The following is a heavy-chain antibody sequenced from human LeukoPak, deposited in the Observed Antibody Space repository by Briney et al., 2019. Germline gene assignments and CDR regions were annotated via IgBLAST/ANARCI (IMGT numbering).Heavy chain of an antibody. CDR1: GFTFSSYG. J-gene: IGHJ4*02. CDR2: ISYDGSNK. D-gene: IGHD3-10*01. CDR3: AKDLDYYGSGSRFDY. V-gene: IGHV3-30*18. Sequence: GRSLRLSCAASGFTFSSYGMHWVRQAPGKGLEWVAVISYDGSNKYYADSVKGRFTISRDNSKNTLYLQMNSLRAEDTAVYYCAKDLDYYGSGSRFDYWGQGTLVTVSS.